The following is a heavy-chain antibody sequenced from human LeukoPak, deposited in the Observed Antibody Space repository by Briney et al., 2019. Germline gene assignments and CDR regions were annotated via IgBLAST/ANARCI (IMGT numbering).Heavy chain of an antibody. D-gene: IGHD3-22*01. Sequence: GGSLRLSCAASGFTFSSYWMSWVRQAPGKGLEWVANIKQDGSEKYYVDSVKGRFTISRDNARTSLYLQMNSLRAEDTAVYYCARDPYYYESSGYFFGAFDIWGQGTMVTVSS. CDR1: GFTFSSYW. V-gene: IGHV3-7*01. CDR2: IKQDGSEK. CDR3: ARDPYYYESSGYFFGAFDI. J-gene: IGHJ3*02.